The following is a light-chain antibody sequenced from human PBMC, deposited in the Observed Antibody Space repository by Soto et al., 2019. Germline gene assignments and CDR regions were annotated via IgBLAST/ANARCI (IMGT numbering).Light chain of an antibody. CDR1: QSISSY. CDR3: QQYYSYPRA. Sequence: DIQMTQSPSSLSASVADRVTITCRASQSISSYLNWYQQKPGKAPKLLIYAASTLQSGVPSRFSGSGSGTDFTLTINYLQSEDFATYYCQQYYSYPRAFGQGTKVDI. J-gene: IGKJ1*01. V-gene: IGKV1-39*01. CDR2: AAS.